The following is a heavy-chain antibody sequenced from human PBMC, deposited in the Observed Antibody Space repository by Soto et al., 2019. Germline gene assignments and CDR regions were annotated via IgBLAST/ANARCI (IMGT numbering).Heavy chain of an antibody. J-gene: IGHJ6*02. V-gene: IGHV3-30*18. CDR1: GFTFSNYG. CDR3: AKGVGLTWLRYGMDV. D-gene: IGHD5-12*01. Sequence: QVQLVESGGGVVQPGRSLRLSCAASGFTFSNYGMHWVRQAPGKGLEWVAVISYDGSNKYYADSVKGRFTISRDNSKNTLYLKMNSLRTEDTAVYYCAKGVGLTWLRYGMDVWGQGTTVTVSS. CDR2: ISYDGSNK.